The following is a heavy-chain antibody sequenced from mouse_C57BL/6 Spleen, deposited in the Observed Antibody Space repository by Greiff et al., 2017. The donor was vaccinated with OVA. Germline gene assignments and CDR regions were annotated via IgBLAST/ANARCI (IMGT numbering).Heavy chain of an antibody. CDR1: GYTFTSYW. V-gene: IGHV1-64*01. Sequence: QVQLQQPGAELVKPGASVKLSCKASGYTFTSYWMHWVKQRPGQGLEWIGMIHPNSGSTNYNEKFKSKATLTVDKSSSTAYMQLSSLTSEDSAVYYSARKATVVEGYYAMDYWGQGTSVTVSS. D-gene: IGHD1-1*01. J-gene: IGHJ4*01. CDR2: IHPNSGST. CDR3: ARKATVVEGYYAMDY.